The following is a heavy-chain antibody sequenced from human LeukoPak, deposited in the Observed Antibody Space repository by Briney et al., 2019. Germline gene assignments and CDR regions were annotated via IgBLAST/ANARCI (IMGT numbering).Heavy chain of an antibody. V-gene: IGHV3-30*18. CDR2: ISYDGRNK. Sequence: PGGSLRLSCAASGSTFNNYGMHWVRQAPGKGLEWVAVISYDGRNKHYPDSVKGRFTTSRDISTDTLWLQMDSLRTEDTAVYYCAKGPLRGTAAAIDYWGQGTLVTVSS. J-gene: IGHJ4*02. D-gene: IGHD2-2*01. CDR1: GSTFNNYG. CDR3: AKGPLRGTAAAIDY.